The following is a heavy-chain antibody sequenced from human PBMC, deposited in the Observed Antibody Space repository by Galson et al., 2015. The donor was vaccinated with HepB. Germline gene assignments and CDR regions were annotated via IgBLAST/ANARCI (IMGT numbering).Heavy chain of an antibody. J-gene: IGHJ4*02. Sequence: SLRLSCAASGFTFSSYAMSWVRQAPGKGLEWVSAISGSGGSTYYADSVKGRFTISRDNSKNTLYLQMNSLRAEDTAVYYCAKLIVVAQWVFDYWGQGTLVTVSS. CDR3: AKLIVVAQWVFDY. D-gene: IGHD3-22*01. CDR2: ISGSGGST. CDR1: GFTFSSYA. V-gene: IGHV3-23*01.